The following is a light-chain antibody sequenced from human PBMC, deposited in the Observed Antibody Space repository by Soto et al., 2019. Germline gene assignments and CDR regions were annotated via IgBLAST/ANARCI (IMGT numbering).Light chain of an antibody. V-gene: IGKV1-9*01. Sequence: DIQLTQSPSFLSASVGDRVTITCRASQGISSYLAWYQQKPGKAPKLLIYAASTLQSGVPSRFSGSGSGTEFTLTISRLQPEDFATYYCQQLNSYPPKINFGQGRRRAIK. CDR3: QQLNSYPPKIN. J-gene: IGKJ5*01. CDR2: AAS. CDR1: QGISSY.